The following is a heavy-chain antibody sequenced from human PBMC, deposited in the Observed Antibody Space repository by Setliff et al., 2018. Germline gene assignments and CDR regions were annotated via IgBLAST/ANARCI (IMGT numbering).Heavy chain of an antibody. D-gene: IGHD6-13*01. V-gene: IGHV4-59*01. CDR3: ARDEGSSYFYGMDV. CDR2: IYYSGST. Sequence: PSETLSLTCTVSGGSISSYYWSWIRQPPGKGLEWIGYIYYSGSTNYNPSLKSRVTISVDTSKNQFSLKLSSVTAADTAAYYCARDEGSSYFYGMDVWGQGTTVTVSS. CDR1: GGSISSYY. J-gene: IGHJ6*02.